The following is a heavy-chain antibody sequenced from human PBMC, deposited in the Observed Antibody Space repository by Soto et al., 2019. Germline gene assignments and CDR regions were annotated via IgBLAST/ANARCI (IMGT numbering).Heavy chain of an antibody. J-gene: IGHJ4*02. V-gene: IGHV4-39*01. CDR2: VYYTGST. D-gene: IGHD4-4*01. CDR3: TRRVRSTGLLDY. Sequence: PSETLSLTCTVSGNSISGTSSFWAGIRQPPGKNLEWIGSVYYTGSTYYNSSLKSRVSISIDTSKNQFSLSLNSVTAADTAVYYCTRRVRSTGLLDYWGQGALVTVSS. CDR1: GNSISGTSSF.